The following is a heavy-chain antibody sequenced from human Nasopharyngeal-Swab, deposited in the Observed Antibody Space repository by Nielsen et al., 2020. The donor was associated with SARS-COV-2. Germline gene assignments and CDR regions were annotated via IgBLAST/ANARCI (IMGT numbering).Heavy chain of an antibody. Sequence: WVRQALGQGLEWMGGIIPIFGTANYAQKFQGRVTITADKSTSTAYMELSSLRSEDTAVYYCARDSTYYYDSSGSDGAFDIWGQGTMDTVSS. CDR3: ARDSTYYYDSSGSDGAFDI. CDR2: IIPIFGTA. J-gene: IGHJ3*02. V-gene: IGHV1-69*06. D-gene: IGHD3-22*01.